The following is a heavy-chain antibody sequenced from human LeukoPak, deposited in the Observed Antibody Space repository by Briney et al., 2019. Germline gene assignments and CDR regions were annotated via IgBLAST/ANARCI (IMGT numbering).Heavy chain of an antibody. D-gene: IGHD3-16*01. CDR3: ARDLLYPQDGIY. J-gene: IGHJ4*02. CDR1: GFTFSSYS. CDR2: ISSSSSYI. V-gene: IGHV3-21*01. Sequence: GGSLRLSCAASGFTFSSYSMNWVRQAPGKGLEWVSSISSSSSYIYYAESVKGRFTISRDNAKNSLYLQMNSLRAEDTAVYYCARDLLYPQDGIYWGQGTLVTVSS.